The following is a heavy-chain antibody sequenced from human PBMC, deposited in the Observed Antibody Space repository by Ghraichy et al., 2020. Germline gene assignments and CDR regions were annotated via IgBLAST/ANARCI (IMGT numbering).Heavy chain of an antibody. CDR3: ARDVSGYEGMDYYGMDV. CDR1: GYTFTGYY. D-gene: IGHD5-12*01. CDR2: INPNSGGT. V-gene: IGHV1-2*04. Sequence: ASVKVSCKASGYTFTGYYMHWVRQAPGQGLEWMGWINPNSGGTNYAQKFQGWVTMTRDTSISTAYMELSRLRSDDTAVYYCARDVSGYEGMDYYGMDVWGQGTTVTVSS. J-gene: IGHJ6*02.